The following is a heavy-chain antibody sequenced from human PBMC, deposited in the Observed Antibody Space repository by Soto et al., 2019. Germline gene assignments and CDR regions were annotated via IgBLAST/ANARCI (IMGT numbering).Heavy chain of an antibody. V-gene: IGHV4-39*01. D-gene: IGHD2-2*01. CDR3: ARASIVLVPAAIRWFDP. CDR2: IYYSGST. Sequence: QLQLQESGPGLVKPSETLSLTCTVSGGSISSSSYYWGWIRQPPGKGLEWIGSIYYSGSTYYNPSLKSRVTISVDTSKNQFSLKLSSVTAADTAVYYCARASIVLVPAAIRWFDPWGQGTLVTVSS. CDR1: GGSISSSSYY. J-gene: IGHJ5*02.